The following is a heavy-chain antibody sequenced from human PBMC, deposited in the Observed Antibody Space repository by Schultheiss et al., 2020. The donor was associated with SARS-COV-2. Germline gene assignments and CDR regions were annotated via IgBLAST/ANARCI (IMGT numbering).Heavy chain of an antibody. CDR2: ISWNSGSI. Sequence: GGSLRLSCAASGFTFDDYAMHWVRQAPGKGLEWVSGISWNSGSIGYADSVKGRFTISRDNAKNSLYLQMNSLRAEDTALYYCASTDYKGSSYYYGMDVWGQGTTVTVSS. V-gene: IGHV3-9*01. CDR1: GFTFDDYA. CDR3: ASTDYKGSSYYYGMDV. J-gene: IGHJ6*02. D-gene: IGHD4-11*01.